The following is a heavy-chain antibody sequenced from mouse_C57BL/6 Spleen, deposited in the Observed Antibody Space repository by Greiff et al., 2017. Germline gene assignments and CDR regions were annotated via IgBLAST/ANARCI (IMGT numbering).Heavy chain of an antibody. CDR2: IDPSDSYT. J-gene: IGHJ2*01. CDR1: GYTFTSYW. D-gene: IGHD1-1*01. V-gene: IGHV1-50*01. Sequence: QVQLQQPGAELVKPGASVKLSCKASGYTFTSYWMQWVKQRPGQGLEWIGEIDPSDSYTNYNQKFKGKATLTVDTSSSTAYMQLSSLTSEDSAVYYCARWTTVVDSTYWGQGTTLTVSS. CDR3: ARWTTVVDSTY.